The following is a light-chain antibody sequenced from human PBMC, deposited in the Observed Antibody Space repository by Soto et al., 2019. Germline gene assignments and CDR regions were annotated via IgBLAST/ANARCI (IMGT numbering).Light chain of an antibody. CDR3: QQYDNWPWT. CDR1: QTISGT. Sequence: EIVMTQSPATLSVSPGGRATLSCRASQTISGTLAWYQQKPGQAPRLLIQGASTRAPGFPARFSGSGSGTDFTLTISSLQSEDFAVYYCQQYDNWPWTFGQGTKVEIK. V-gene: IGKV3-15*01. J-gene: IGKJ1*01. CDR2: GAS.